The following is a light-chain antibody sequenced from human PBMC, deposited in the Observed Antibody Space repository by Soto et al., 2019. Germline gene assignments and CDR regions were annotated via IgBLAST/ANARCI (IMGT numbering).Light chain of an antibody. CDR3: QQFGRSPPSWT. CDR2: GAS. J-gene: IGKJ1*01. V-gene: IGKV3-20*01. CDR1: QSVSSNY. Sequence: ETVLTQSPGTLSLSPGERATLSCRASQSVSSNYLAWYQHKPGQAPRLLIYGASTRATGIPDRFSGSWSGTDFTLTISRLEPEDFAVYYCQQFGRSPPSWTFGQGTKVEIK.